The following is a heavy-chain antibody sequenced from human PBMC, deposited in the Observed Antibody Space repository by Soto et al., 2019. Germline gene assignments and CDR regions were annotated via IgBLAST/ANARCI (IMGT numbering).Heavy chain of an antibody. CDR2: IWYDGSNK. D-gene: IGHD4-17*01. J-gene: IGHJ4*02. V-gene: IGHV3-33*01. CDR1: GFTFSSYG. CDR3: ARGNYGDYPKYYFDY. Sequence: QVQLVESGGGVVQPGRSLRLSCAASGFTFSSYGMHWVRQAPGKGLEWVAVIWYDGSNKYYADSVKGRFTISRDNSKNTLYLQMNSLRAEDTAVYYCARGNYGDYPKYYFDYWGQGTLVTVSS.